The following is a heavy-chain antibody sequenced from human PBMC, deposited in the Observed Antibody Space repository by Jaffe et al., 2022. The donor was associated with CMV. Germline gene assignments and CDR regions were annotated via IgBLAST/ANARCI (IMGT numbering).Heavy chain of an antibody. D-gene: IGHD6-13*01. J-gene: IGHJ3*01. CDR1: GASISSNHW. CDR2: IFHTGSI. CDR3: ARVDSGKGEAFDV. V-gene: IGHV4-4*02. Sequence: QVQLHESGPGLVSPSGTLSLTCAVSGASISSNHWWMWVRQTPGRGLEWVGEIFHTGSINFEPSFTGRLTMSVDTSKNHFYLKLTSVTAADTGVYYCARVDSGKGEAFDVWGPGILVTISS.